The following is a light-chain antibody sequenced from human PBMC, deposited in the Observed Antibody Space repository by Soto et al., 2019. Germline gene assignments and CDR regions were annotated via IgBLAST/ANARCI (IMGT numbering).Light chain of an antibody. CDR1: QSISSW. CDR3: QQYNSYRGFT. J-gene: IGKJ3*01. CDR2: DAS. Sequence: DIQMTQSPSTLSASVGDRVTITCRASQSISSWLAWYQQKPGKAPKLLIYDASSLESGVPSRFSGSGSGTAFTLTISSLQPDDFATYYCQQYNSYRGFTFGPGTKVDIK. V-gene: IGKV1-5*01.